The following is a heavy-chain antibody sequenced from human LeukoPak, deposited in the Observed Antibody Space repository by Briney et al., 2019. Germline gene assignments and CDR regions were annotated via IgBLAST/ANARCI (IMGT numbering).Heavy chain of an antibody. CDR2: INHSGST. Sequence: SETLSLTCAVCGGSFSGYYWSWIRQPPGKGLEWIGEINHSGSTNYNPSLKSRVTISVDTSKNQFSLKLSSVTAADTAVYYCARGTHDTQNKPVGATDFDYWGQGTLVTVSS. J-gene: IGHJ4*02. CDR1: GGSFSGYY. V-gene: IGHV4-34*01. CDR3: ARGTHDTQNKPVGATDFDY. D-gene: IGHD1-26*01.